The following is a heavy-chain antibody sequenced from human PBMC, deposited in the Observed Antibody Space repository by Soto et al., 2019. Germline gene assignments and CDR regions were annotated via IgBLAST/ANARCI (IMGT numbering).Heavy chain of an antibody. CDR2: ISAYNGNT. CDR3: ASAVSNFYSYYYMDV. Sequence: ASVKVSCKTSGYSFTGFDISWVRQAPGQGLEWMGWISAYNGNTNYARKLQGRVTMTTDTSTSTAYMELRSLRSDDTAVYYCASAVSNFYSYYYMDVWGKGTTVTVSS. J-gene: IGHJ6*03. V-gene: IGHV1-18*01. D-gene: IGHD4-17*01. CDR1: GYSFTGFD.